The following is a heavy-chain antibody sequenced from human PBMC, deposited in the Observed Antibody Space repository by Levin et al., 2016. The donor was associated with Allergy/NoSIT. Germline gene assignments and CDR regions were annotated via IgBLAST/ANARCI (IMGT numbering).Heavy chain of an antibody. D-gene: IGHD4-23*01. Sequence: WIRQPPGKGLEWVAVIWYDGSNKYYADSVKGRFTISRDNSKNTLYLQMNSLRAEDTAVYYCASEYGGNRNDAFDIWGQGTMVTVSS. CDR2: IWYDGSNK. V-gene: IGHV3-33*01. J-gene: IGHJ3*02. CDR3: ASEYGGNRNDAFDI.